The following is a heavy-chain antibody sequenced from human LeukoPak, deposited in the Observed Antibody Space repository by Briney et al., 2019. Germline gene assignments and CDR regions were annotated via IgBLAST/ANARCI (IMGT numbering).Heavy chain of an antibody. D-gene: IGHD5-12*01. CDR3: ALLVATISFDY. CDR1: GFSFSSYD. Sequence: GGSLRLSCAVSGFSFSSYDMSWVRQAPGQGLEWVSAISGSGGSTYYADSVKGRFTISRDNSKNTLYLQMNSLRAEDTAVYYCALLVATISFDYRGQGTLVTVSS. CDR2: ISGSGGST. V-gene: IGHV3-23*01. J-gene: IGHJ4*02.